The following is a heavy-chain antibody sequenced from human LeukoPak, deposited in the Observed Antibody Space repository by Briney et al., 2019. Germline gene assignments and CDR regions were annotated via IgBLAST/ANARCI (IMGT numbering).Heavy chain of an antibody. Sequence: PGGSLRLSCAASGFTFSSYSMNWVRQAPGKGLEWVSSISSSSSYIYYADSVKGRYTISRDNAKNSLYLQMNSLRAEDTAVYYCARVVIIPETKWFDPWGQGTLVTVSS. CDR3: ARVVIIPETKWFDP. CDR2: ISSSSSYI. CDR1: GFTFSSYS. J-gene: IGHJ5*02. V-gene: IGHV3-21*01. D-gene: IGHD3-3*01.